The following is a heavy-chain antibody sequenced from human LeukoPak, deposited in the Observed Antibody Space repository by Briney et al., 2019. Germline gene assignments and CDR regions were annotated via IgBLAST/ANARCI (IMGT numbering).Heavy chain of an antibody. CDR2: INWNGGST. J-gene: IGHJ2*01. CDR1: GFTFDDYG. V-gene: IGHV3-20*01. Sequence: GGSLRLSCAASGFTFDDYGMSWVRQAPGKGLEWVSGINWNGGSTGYADSVKGRFTISRDNTKNSLYLQMNSLRAEDTALYHCARGVVPAALYWYFDLWGRGTLVTVSS. CDR3: ARGVVPAALYWYFDL. D-gene: IGHD2-2*01.